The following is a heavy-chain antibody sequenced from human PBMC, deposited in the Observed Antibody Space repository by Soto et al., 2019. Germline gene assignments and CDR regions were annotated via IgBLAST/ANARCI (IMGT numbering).Heavy chain of an antibody. D-gene: IGHD4-17*01. V-gene: IGHV3-15*01. CDR1: GFTFSNAW. CDR2: IKSKTDGGTT. Sequence: EVQLVESGGGLVKPGGSLRLSCAASGFTFSNAWMSWVRQAPGKGLEWVGRIKSKTDGGTTDYAAPVKGRFTISRDDSKNTLYLQMNSRKTEDTAVYYCTTDLRGPLDDYGDVSDYWGQGTLVTVSS. J-gene: IGHJ4*02. CDR3: TTDLRGPLDDYGDVSDY.